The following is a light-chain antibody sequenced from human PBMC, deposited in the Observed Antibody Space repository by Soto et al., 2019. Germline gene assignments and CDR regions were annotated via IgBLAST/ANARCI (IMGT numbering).Light chain of an antibody. J-gene: IGKJ4*01. CDR1: QSIGSW. CDR3: QQYKKYST. CDR2: DAS. V-gene: IGKV1-5*01. Sequence: DIQTTQSPSTLSASVGDRVTITCRASQSIGSWLAWYQQKPGKAPKLLIYDASGLERGVPSRFSGSGSGTECTLTISSLQPDDFATYYCQQYKKYSTFGGGTKVDIK.